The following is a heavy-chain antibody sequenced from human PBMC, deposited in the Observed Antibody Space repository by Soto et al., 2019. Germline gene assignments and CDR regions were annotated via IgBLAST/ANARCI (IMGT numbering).Heavy chain of an antibody. D-gene: IGHD3-3*01. V-gene: IGHV1-46*01. J-gene: IGHJ5*02. CDR1: GYTFTSYH. Sequence: AASVMVSCKASGYTFTSYHIHWVRQAPGQGLEWMGIIDPSGGSTSYAQKFQGRVTMTRDTSTSTVYMELSSLRSEDTAVYYCARDVLRSNPTWFDTWGEGTLVTVYS. CDR2: IDPSGGST. CDR3: ARDVLRSNPTWFDT.